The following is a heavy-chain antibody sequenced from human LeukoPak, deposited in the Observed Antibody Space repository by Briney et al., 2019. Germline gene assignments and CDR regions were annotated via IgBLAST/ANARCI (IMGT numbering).Heavy chain of an antibody. CDR1: GYTFTSSG. CDR3: AREPDSDYLQLTD. D-gene: IGHD1-1*01. V-gene: IGHV1-18*01. CDR2: ISTYNDNA. Sequence: ASVKVSCKASGYTFTSSGISWVRQAPGQGLEWMGWISTYNDNADYAQKLQGRVTMTTDTSTCTAYMELRSLRSDDTAVYYCAREPDSDYLQLTDWGQGTLVTVSS. J-gene: IGHJ4*02.